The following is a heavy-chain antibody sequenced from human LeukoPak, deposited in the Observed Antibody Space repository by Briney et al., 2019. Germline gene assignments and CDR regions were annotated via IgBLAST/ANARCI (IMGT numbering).Heavy chain of an antibody. V-gene: IGHV3-7*01. J-gene: IGHJ4*02. CDR3: ARGYYDSSGTFDY. Sequence: GGSLRLSCAASGFTFSSYWMNWVRQAPGKGLEWVANIKQDGSEKYYVDSVKGRFTISRDNAKNSLYLQMNSLRAEDTAVYYCARGYYDSSGTFDYWGQGTLVTVSS. CDR2: IKQDGSEK. D-gene: IGHD3-22*01. CDR1: GFTFSSYW.